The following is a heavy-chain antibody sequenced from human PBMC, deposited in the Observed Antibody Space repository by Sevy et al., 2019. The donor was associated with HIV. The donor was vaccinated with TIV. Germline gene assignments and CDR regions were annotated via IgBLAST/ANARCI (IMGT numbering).Heavy chain of an antibody. V-gene: IGHV3-7*01. CDR3: AGEKIAGAKPDYFDY. Sequence: GGSLRLSCAVSGFTFSNYWMSWVRLAPGQGLECVANIKQDGGEKDYLDSVKGRFFVSRDNAKNRLYLQMDSLRAEDTAVSDCAGEKIAGAKPDYFDYWGQGTLVTVSS. CDR2: IKQDGGEK. J-gene: IGHJ4*02. D-gene: IGHD1-7*01. CDR1: GFTFSNYW.